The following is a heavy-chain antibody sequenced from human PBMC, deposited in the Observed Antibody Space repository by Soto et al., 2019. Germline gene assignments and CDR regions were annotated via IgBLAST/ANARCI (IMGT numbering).Heavy chain of an antibody. D-gene: IGHD2-21*02. J-gene: IGHJ5*02. CDR2: IYWNDDK. CDR3: AHRLRISYCGGDCYSPGDAPSYNWFDP. CDR1: GYSLSTSGVG. V-gene: IGHV2-5*01. Sequence: VSGPTLVNPTQTLTLTCTFSGYSLSTSGVGVGWIRQPPGKALEWLALIYWNDDKRYSPSLKSRLTITKDTSKNQVVLTMTNMDPVDTATYYCAHRLRISYCGGDCYSPGDAPSYNWFDPWGQGTLVTVSS.